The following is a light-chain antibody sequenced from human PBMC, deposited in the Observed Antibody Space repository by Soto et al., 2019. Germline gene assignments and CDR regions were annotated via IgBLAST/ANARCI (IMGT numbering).Light chain of an antibody. CDR2: DVT. CDR1: SSVIGAYKY. V-gene: IGLV2-14*03. Sequence: QSVLTQPASVSGSPGQSITISCTGTSSVIGAYKYVSWYQQHPGRAPKLMIFDVTNRPSGVSNRFSGSKSGNTASLTISGLQADDEADYYCSSYTISSTFVFGTGTKVTVL. CDR3: SSYTISSTFV. J-gene: IGLJ1*01.